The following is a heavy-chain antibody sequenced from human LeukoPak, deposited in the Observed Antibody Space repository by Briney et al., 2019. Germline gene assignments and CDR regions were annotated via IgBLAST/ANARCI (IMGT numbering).Heavy chain of an antibody. D-gene: IGHD4-11*01. CDR3: ARHSINSNYANWFDP. CDR1: GGSISSYF. J-gene: IGHJ5*02. Sequence: SETLSLTCTVSGGSISSYFWSWIRQPAGKGLEWIGRIYTSGSTNYNPSLKSRVTISVDTSKNQFSLKLSSVTAADTAVYYCARHSINSNYANWFDPWGQGTLVTVSS. CDR2: IYTSGST. V-gene: IGHV4-4*07.